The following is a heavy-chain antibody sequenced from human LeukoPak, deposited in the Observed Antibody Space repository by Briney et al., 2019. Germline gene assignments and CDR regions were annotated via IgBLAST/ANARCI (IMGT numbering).Heavy chain of an antibody. CDR1: GYTFTSHY. CDR2: INPSGSST. Sequence: GASVTVSCKASGYTFTSHYMHWVRQAPGQGLEWMGLINPSGSSTLYAQKFQGRVTMTRDMSTPTDYMELSSLRSEDTAVYYCARDNSVGDIAWWFDPWGQGTLVTVSS. D-gene: IGHD3-16*02. J-gene: IGHJ5*02. V-gene: IGHV1-46*01. CDR3: ARDNSVGDIAWWFDP.